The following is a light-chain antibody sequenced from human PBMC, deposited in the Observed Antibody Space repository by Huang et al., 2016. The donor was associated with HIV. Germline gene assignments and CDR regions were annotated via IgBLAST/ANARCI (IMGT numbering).Light chain of an antibody. CDR3: QKYDSAPRT. CDR1: HDISTF. CDR2: GAS. V-gene: IGKV1-27*01. Sequence: DIEMTQSPPSLSASIGDRVTLTCRVSHDISTFLAWYQQKPGSPPKLLIYGASIVQSGVPSRFSGSGSGTDFTLTINSLQPEDVANYYCQKYDSAPRTFGQGTKVEVK. J-gene: IGKJ1*01.